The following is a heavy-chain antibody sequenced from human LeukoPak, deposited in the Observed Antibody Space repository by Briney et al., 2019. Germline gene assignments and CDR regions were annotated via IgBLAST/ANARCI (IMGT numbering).Heavy chain of an antibody. CDR2: IWYDGSNK. V-gene: IGHV3-33*01. CDR3: ARDLGGSYGYFDY. Sequence: GGSLRLSCAASGFTFSSYSMHWVRQAPGKGLEWVAVIWYDGSNKYCADSVKGRFTISRDNSKNTLYVQMNSLRVEDTAVYYCARDLGGSYGYFDYWGQGTLVTVSS. D-gene: IGHD1-26*01. J-gene: IGHJ4*02. CDR1: GFTFSSYS.